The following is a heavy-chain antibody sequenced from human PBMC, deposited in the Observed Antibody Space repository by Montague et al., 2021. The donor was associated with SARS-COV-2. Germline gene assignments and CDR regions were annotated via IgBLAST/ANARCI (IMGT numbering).Heavy chain of an antibody. D-gene: IGHD3-10*01. J-gene: IGHJ6*02. CDR2: ISGSGGST. Sequence: SLRLSCAASGFTFSSYAMSWVRQAPGKGLEWVSAISGSGGSTYYADSVKGRFTISRDNSKNTLYLKMNSLRAEDTAVYYCAKDIAVLGELSYYYGMDVWGQGTTVTVSS. V-gene: IGHV3-23*01. CDR3: AKDIAVLGELSYYYGMDV. CDR1: GFTFSSYA.